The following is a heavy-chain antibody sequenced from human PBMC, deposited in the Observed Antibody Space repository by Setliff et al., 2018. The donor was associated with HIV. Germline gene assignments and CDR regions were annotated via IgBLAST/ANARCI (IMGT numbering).Heavy chain of an antibody. J-gene: IGHJ3*02. V-gene: IGHV4-39*01. Sequence: SETLSLTCTVSGDSISTNSPYWAWIRQPPGKGLEWIGTIFYSGFTYYNPSLKSRVSIAVDTSKNQISLRLCSVTVADTAVYYCARHWDYDRTSSYFRAFDIWGQGTMVTVSS. CDR2: IFYSGFT. CDR3: ARHWDYDRTSSYFRAFDI. D-gene: IGHD3-16*01. CDR1: GDSISTNSPY.